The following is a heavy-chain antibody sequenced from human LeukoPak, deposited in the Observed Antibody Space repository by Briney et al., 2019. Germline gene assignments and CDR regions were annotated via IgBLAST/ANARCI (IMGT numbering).Heavy chain of an antibody. Sequence: ASVKVSCKASGYTFTGYYMHWVRRAPGQGLEWMGWINPNSGGTNYAQKFQGRVTMTRDTSISTAYMELSRLRSDDTAVYYCARDGGSSIAAPGWFDPWGQGTLVTVSS. CDR3: ARDGGSSIAAPGWFDP. D-gene: IGHD6-6*01. CDR2: INPNSGGT. J-gene: IGHJ5*02. V-gene: IGHV1-2*02. CDR1: GYTFTGYY.